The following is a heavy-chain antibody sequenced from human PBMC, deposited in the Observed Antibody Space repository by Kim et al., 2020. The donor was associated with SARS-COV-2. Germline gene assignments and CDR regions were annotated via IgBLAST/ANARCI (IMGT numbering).Heavy chain of an antibody. J-gene: IGHJ4*02. V-gene: IGHV1-3*01. D-gene: IGHD1-20*01. Sequence: KYSQKVQDRVTSTRDPSASTAYMELSSLRSEDTAVYYCARGAITGMELDYWGQGTLVTVSS. CDR3: ARGAITGMELDY.